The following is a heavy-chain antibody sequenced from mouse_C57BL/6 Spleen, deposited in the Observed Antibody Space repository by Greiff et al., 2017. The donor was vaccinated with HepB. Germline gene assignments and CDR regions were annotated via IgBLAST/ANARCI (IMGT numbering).Heavy chain of an antibody. CDR3: TKGAYYSFYYFDY. CDR1: GYTFTSYW. CDR2: IYPGNSDT. Sequence: EVKVEESGTVLARPGASVKMSCKTSGYTFTSYWMHWVKQRPGQGLEWIGAIYPGNSDTSYNQKFKGKAKLTAVTSASTAYMELSSLTNEDSAVYYCTKGAYYSFYYFDYWGQGTTLTVSS. D-gene: IGHD2-12*01. J-gene: IGHJ2*01. V-gene: IGHV1-5*01.